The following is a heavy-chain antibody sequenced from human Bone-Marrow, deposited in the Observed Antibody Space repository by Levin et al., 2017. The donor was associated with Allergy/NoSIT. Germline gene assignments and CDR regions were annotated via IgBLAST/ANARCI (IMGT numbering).Heavy chain of an antibody. V-gene: IGHV1-24*01. CDR1: GHTLSEQC. CDR2: FDPEDYET. Sequence: ASVKVSCKVSGHTLSEQCMHWVRQAPGKGLEWMGGFDPEDYETIYAQKFQGRVTMTEDTSANTAYMELTSLRYDDMAIYYCVTANLANFDISGYYAFDYWGQGALLTVSS. CDR3: VTANLANFDISGYYAFDY. J-gene: IGHJ4*02. D-gene: IGHD3-22*01.